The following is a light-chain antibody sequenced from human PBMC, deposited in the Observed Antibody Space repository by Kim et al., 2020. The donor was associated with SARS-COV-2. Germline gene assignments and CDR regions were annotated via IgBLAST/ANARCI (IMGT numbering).Light chain of an antibody. Sequence: SVSTGERATLACRASQSVSSNLAWYQQKPGQAPRLLISDASTRVTGIPARFSGSGSGTEFTLTITSLQSEDFAVYYCQQYNNWLYTFGQGTKLEI. CDR2: DAS. J-gene: IGKJ2*01. CDR3: QQYNNWLYT. CDR1: QSVSSN. V-gene: IGKV3-15*01.